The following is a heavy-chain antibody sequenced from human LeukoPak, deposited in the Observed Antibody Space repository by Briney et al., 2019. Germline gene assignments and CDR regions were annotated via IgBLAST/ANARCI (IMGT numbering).Heavy chain of an antibody. CDR3: ARDTYYYDSSGYASEYGMDV. D-gene: IGHD3-22*01. J-gene: IGHJ6*02. CDR2: ISAYNGNT. V-gene: IGHV1-18*01. CDR1: GYTFTSYG. Sequence: ASVKVPCKASGYTFTSYGISWVRLAPGQGLEWMGWISAYNGNTNYAQKLQGRVTMTTDTSTSTAYMELRSLRSDDTAVYYCARDTYYYDSSGYASEYGMDVWGQGTTVTVSS.